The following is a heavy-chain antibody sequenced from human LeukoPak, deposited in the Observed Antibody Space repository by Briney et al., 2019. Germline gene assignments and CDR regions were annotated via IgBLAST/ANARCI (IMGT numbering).Heavy chain of an antibody. V-gene: IGHV1-2*06. CDR2: INPNSGGT. CDR3: ARGGYDFVYYYYGMDV. CDR1: GYTFTGYY. Sequence: ASVKVSCKASGYTFTGYYMHWVRQAPGQGLEWMGRINPNSGGTNYAQKFQGRVTMTRDTSVSTAYMELSRLRSDDTAVYYCARGGYDFVYYYYGMDVWGQGTTVTVSS. D-gene: IGHD3-3*01. J-gene: IGHJ6*02.